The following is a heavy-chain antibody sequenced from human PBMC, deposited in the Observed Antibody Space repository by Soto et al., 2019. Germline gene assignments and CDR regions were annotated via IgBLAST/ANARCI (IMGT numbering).Heavy chain of an antibody. Sequence: QVQLVQSGAEVKKPGSSVKVSCKASGGTFSTSAINWVRQAPGQGLDWMGGFIPIFATPTYAQTFQGRVTMNADEYTSTAYMELSGLRSEDTSVYFCARRFSGTAWDYWGQGTLVTVSS. CDR3: ARRFSGTAWDY. V-gene: IGHV1-69*01. CDR2: FIPIFATP. J-gene: IGHJ4*02. CDR1: GGTFSTSA. D-gene: IGHD5-12*01.